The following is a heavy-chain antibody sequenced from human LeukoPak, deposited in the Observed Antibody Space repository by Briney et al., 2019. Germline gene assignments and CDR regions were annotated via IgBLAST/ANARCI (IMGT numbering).Heavy chain of an antibody. CDR1: GFTFSSYW. J-gene: IGHJ6*02. CDR3: AGGYCSGGSCYDYYYYYGMDV. V-gene: IGHV3-74*01. Sequence: PGGSLRLSCAASGFTFSSYWMHWVRQAPGKGLVWVSRINSDGSSTSYADSVKGRFTISRDNAKNTLYLQMNSLRAEDTAVYYCAGGYCSGGSCYDYYYYYGMDVWGQGTTVTVSS. CDR2: INSDGSST. D-gene: IGHD2-15*01.